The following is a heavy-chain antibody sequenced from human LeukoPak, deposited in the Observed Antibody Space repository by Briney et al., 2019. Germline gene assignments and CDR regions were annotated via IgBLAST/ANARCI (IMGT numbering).Heavy chain of an antibody. J-gene: IGHJ4*02. CDR3: ARDDGGPGATIFDY. D-gene: IGHD1-26*01. CDR1: GGSISTGDDY. Sequence: PSQTLSLTCTVSGGSISTGDDYWSWIRQPPGKGLEWIGYIYYSGSTYYNPSLKSRVTISVDTSKNQFSLKLSSVTAADTAVYYCARDDGGPGATIFDYWGQGTLVTVSS. V-gene: IGHV4-30-4*01. CDR2: IYYSGST.